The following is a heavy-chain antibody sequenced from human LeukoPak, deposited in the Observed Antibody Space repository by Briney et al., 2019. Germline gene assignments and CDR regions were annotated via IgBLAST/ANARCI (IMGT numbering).Heavy chain of an antibody. J-gene: IGHJ4*02. CDR3: ARDYYGSGSYYNTFDY. D-gene: IGHD3-10*01. V-gene: IGHV1-69*01. Sequence: SVKVSCKASGGTFSSYAISWVRQAPGQGLEWMGGIIPIFGTANYAQKFQGRVTITADESTSTAYMELSGLRSEDTAVYYCARDYYGSGSYYNTFDYWGQGTLVTVSS. CDR1: GGTFSSYA. CDR2: IIPIFGTA.